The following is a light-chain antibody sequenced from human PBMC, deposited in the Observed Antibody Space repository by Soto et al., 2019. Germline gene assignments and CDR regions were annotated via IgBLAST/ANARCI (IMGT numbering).Light chain of an antibody. CDR2: AAS. J-gene: IGKJ4*01. Sequence: IQLTQSPSSLSASVGDIVTITFRASQGTSSYLAWYQQNPGKAPKLLIYAASTLYGGVPSRFSGSGSGTDFALTITSLQAEDFATYYCQQLRMYPSTFGGGTKVDIK. CDR3: QQLRMYPST. V-gene: IGKV1-9*01. CDR1: QGTSSY.